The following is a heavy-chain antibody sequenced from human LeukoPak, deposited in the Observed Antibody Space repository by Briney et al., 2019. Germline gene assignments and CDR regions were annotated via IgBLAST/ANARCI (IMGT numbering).Heavy chain of an antibody. Sequence: SETLSLTCTVSGGSISSSSYYWGWIRQPPGKGLEWIGSIYYSGSTYYNPSLKSRVTISVDTSKNQFSLKLSSVTAADTAVYYCARHSGWYFGYWGQGTLVTVSS. J-gene: IGHJ4*02. CDR2: IYYSGST. CDR1: GGSISSSSYY. CDR3: ARHSGWYFGY. D-gene: IGHD6-19*01. V-gene: IGHV4-39*07.